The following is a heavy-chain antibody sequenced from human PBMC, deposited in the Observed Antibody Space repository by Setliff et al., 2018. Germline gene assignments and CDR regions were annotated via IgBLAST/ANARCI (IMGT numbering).Heavy chain of an antibody. D-gene: IGHD2-21*01. CDR2: ISGSGETT. V-gene: IGHV3-23*01. Sequence: PGGSLRLSCVVSGFTFSNYAMNWVRQAPGKGPEWVSIISGSGETTYYADSVKGRFTISRDNSKNTLYLQMNSLTNEDTAVYYCAKDSLEVVIALHGMDVWGQGTTVTVSS. CDR1: GFTFSNYA. J-gene: IGHJ6*02. CDR3: AKDSLEVVIALHGMDV.